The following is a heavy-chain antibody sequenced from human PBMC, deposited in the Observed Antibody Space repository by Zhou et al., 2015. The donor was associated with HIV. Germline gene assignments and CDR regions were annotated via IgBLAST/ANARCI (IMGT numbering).Heavy chain of an antibody. CDR1: GDTFNNFG. Sequence: QVQLVQSGAEMKKPGSSVKVSCKASGDTFNNFGISWVRQAPGQGPEWMGGIIPMFGTANYAQKFQGRVTITADKSTSTAYMELSSLRSEDTAVYYCARSKELSSVRGVILWYNWFDPWGQGNPGHRLL. J-gene: IGHJ5*02. D-gene: IGHD3-10*01. CDR2: IIPMFGTA. CDR3: ARSKELSSVRGVILWYNWFDP. V-gene: IGHV1-69*06.